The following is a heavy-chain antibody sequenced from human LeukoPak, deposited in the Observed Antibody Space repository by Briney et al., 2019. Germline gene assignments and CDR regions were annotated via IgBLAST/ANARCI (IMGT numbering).Heavy chain of an antibody. V-gene: IGHV1-24*01. D-gene: IGHD1-1*01. CDR3: ATLHDPPPVYHYHYHGMDV. Sequence: ASVKVSCKVSGYTLTELSMHWVRQAPGKGLEWMGGFDPEDGELFYAQKFQGRLTMTGDTSTDTVYMELSSLTSEDTAVYYCATLHDPPPVYHYHYHGMDVWGQGTTVIVSS. J-gene: IGHJ6*02. CDR1: GYTLTELS. CDR2: FDPEDGEL.